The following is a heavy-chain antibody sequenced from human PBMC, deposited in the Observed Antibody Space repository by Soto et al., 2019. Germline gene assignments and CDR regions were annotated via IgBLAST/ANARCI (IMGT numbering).Heavy chain of an antibody. CDR1: GFTFNDFE. D-gene: IGHD3-10*01. V-gene: IGHV3-48*03. CDR3: ARGFGQFNY. J-gene: IGHJ4*02. Sequence: EVQLLESGGGLVQPGGSLRISCGVSGFTFNDFEMNWVRQAPGKGPEWLAYIDGSGATKKYADSVRGRFTISRDNPNNSLFLQMSSLTAADTAIYYCARGFGQFNYLGQGTLVSVSS. CDR2: IDGSGATK.